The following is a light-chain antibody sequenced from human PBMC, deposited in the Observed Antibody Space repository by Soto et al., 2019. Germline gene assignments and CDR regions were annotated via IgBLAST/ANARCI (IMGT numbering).Light chain of an antibody. V-gene: IGKV3D-15*01. CDR3: MQGTHWPIT. Sequence: EIVMTQSPATLSVSPGERATLSCRASQSVSSNVAWYQQKPGQAPRLLFYGASSRATGIPDRFSGSGSGTDFTLKISRVEAEDVGVYYCMQGTHWPITVGQGTRLEIK. J-gene: IGKJ5*01. CDR1: QSVSSN. CDR2: GAS.